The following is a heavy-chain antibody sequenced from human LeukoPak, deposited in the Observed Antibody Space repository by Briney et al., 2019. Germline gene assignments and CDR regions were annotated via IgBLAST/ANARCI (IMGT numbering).Heavy chain of an antibody. Sequence: SETLSLTCTVAGASIRDYYWSWIRQPPGKGLEWIGYFYNSGSANYNPSLKSRVSISLDTSKNQFSLKLSSVTAADTAVYYCARRLKRMLRGLIRGNSDYYYHFYMDVWGKGTTVTISS. CDR3: ARRLKRMLRGLIRGNSDYYYHFYMDV. D-gene: IGHD3-10*01. V-gene: IGHV4-59*12. J-gene: IGHJ6*03. CDR1: GASIRDYY. CDR2: FYNSGSA.